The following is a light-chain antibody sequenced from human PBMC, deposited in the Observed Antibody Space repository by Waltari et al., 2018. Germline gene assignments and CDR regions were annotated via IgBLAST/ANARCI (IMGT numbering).Light chain of an antibody. V-gene: IGKV1-5*03. Sequence: DVQMTQSPSTLSASVGDRVTITCRANQSSTNWLAWYQQKPGKAPKLLIYRTSNLESGVPSRFSGSGSGTEFTLTISSLQADDFATYYCQHYGTLWTFGQGTKVEVK. CDR1: QSSTNW. CDR3: QHYGTLWT. J-gene: IGKJ1*01. CDR2: RTS.